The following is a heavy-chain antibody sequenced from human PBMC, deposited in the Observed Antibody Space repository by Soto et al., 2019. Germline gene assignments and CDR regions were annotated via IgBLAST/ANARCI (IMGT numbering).Heavy chain of an antibody. Sequence: SETLSLTCIVSGVSISSNYWSWIRQPPGQGLEWIGYIHYSGSTNFNPSLKNRVIMSVDTSKNQFSLRLSSVTAADTAVYYCARSYPNTIFGVVPSRGSDVWGQGATVTVSS. J-gene: IGHJ6*02. D-gene: IGHD3-3*01. V-gene: IGHV4-59*01. CDR1: GVSISSNY. CDR3: ARSYPNTIFGVVPSRGSDV. CDR2: IHYSGST.